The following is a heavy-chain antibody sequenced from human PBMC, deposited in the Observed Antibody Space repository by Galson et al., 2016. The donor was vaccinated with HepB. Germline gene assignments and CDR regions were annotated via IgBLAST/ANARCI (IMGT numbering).Heavy chain of an antibody. D-gene: IGHD5-18*01. J-gene: IGHJ6*02. CDR1: GGSVNSGSYY. CDR2: IYYSGST. Sequence: SETLSLTCTVSGGSVNSGSYYWSWIRQPPGKGLEWIGYIYYSGSTNYNPSLKSRVTISVDTSKNQFSLKLTSVTAADTAVYYCARLAMVKRGYGVWGQGTTVTVSS. CDR3: ARLAMVKRGYGV. V-gene: IGHV4-61*01.